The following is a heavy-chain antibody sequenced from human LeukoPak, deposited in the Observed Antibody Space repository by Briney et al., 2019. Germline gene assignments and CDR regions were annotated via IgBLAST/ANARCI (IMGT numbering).Heavy chain of an antibody. CDR2: IYYSGST. J-gene: IGHJ3*02. CDR1: GGSISSYY. CDR3: ATREDGGGEWEPPGAFDI. Sequence: SETLSLTCTVSGGSISSYYWSWIRQPAGKGLEWIGRIYYSGSTNYNPSLKSRVTISVDTSKNQFSLKLSSVTAADTAVYYCATREDGGGEWEPPGAFDIWGQGTMVTVSS. V-gene: IGHV4-4*07. D-gene: IGHD1-26*01.